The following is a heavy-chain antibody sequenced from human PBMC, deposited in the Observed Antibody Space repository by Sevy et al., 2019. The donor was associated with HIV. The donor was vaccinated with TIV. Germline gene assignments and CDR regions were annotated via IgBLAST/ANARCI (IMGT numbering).Heavy chain of an antibody. D-gene: IGHD3-22*01. J-gene: IGHJ4*02. CDR2: ISGSGGST. V-gene: IGHV3-23*01. CDR3: AKDGELYYYDSSGYTRDY. Sequence: GGSLRLSCAASGFTFSSYAMSWVRQAPGKGLEWVSAISGSGGSTYYADSVKGRFTISRDNSKNTLYLQMNSLRAEDTAVYYCAKDGELYYYDSSGYTRDYWGQRTLVTVSS. CDR1: GFTFSSYA.